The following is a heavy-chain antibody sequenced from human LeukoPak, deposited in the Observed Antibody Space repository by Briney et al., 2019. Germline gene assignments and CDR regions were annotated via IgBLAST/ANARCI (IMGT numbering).Heavy chain of an antibody. D-gene: IGHD6-13*01. CDR1: GGSFSGYY. CDR3: ARKHSSSWYYYYYGMDV. V-gene: IGHV4-34*01. J-gene: IGHJ6*02. Sequence: SETLSLTCAVYGGSFSGYYWSWIRQPPGKGLEWIGEINHSGSTNYNPSLKSRVTISVDTSKNQFSLKLSPVTAADTAVYYCARKHSSSWYYYYYGMDVWGQGTTVTVSS. CDR2: INHSGST.